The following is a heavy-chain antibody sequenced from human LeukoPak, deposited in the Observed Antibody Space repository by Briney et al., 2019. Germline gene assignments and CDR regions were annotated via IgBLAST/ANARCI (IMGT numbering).Heavy chain of an antibody. D-gene: IGHD6-19*01. V-gene: IGHV3-7*03. Sequence: GGSLRLSCAASGFTFSDYYMSWIRQAPGKGLEWVANIKHDGSERNYMESVKGRFTISRDNAKNSLHLQMNNLRAEDTAVYYCAAGSGWSIEYWGQGTLVTVSS. CDR3: AAGSGWSIEY. J-gene: IGHJ4*02. CDR1: GFTFSDYY. CDR2: IKHDGSER.